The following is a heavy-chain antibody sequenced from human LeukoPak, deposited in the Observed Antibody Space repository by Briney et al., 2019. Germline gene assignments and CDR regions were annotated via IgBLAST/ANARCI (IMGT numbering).Heavy chain of an antibody. V-gene: IGHV3-21*01. D-gene: IGHD6-13*01. CDR2: ISSSSSYI. CDR1: GFTFSSYS. J-gene: IGHJ4*02. Sequence: GGSLRLSCAASGFTFSSYSINWVRQAPGKGLEWVSSISSSSSYIYYADSVKGRFTISRDNAKNSLYLQMNSLRAEDTAVYYCARLLVGAAGDYWGQGTLVTVSS. CDR3: ARLLVGAAGDY.